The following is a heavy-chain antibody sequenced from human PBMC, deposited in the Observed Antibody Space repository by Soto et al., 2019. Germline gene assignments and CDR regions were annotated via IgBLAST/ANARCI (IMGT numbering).Heavy chain of an antibody. CDR1: GFTFSSYA. D-gene: IGHD3-10*01. Sequence: EVQLLESGGGLVQPGGSLRLSCAASGFTFSSYAMSWVRQAPGKGLEWVSAISGSGGSTYYADSVKGRFTIAGDNSKNTLYMQMNSLRAEDTAVYYCAKRGFRFWEAYYFDYWGQGTLVTVSS. CDR3: AKRGFRFWEAYYFDY. V-gene: IGHV3-23*01. J-gene: IGHJ4*02. CDR2: ISGSGGST.